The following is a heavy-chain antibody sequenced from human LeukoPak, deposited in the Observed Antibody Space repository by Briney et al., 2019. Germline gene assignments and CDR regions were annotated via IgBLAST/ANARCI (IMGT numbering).Heavy chain of an antibody. Sequence: RASETLSLTCTVSGGSFSSYYWTWIRQPPGKGLEWIGYIDHGGSTNYNPSLRSRVSISSDTSKIQLSLELTSVTAADTAVYYCARGNRTYYDFWSGYYKGGGGFDYWGQGTLVTVSS. CDR3: ARGNRTYYDFWSGYYKGGGGFDY. CDR1: GGSFSSYY. D-gene: IGHD3-3*01. J-gene: IGHJ4*02. V-gene: IGHV4-59*01. CDR2: IDHGGST.